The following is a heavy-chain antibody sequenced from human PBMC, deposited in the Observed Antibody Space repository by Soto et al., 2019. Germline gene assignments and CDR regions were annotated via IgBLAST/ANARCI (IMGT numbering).Heavy chain of an antibody. Sequence: FGFTIVDLAVRRISKKQGKGLEWVSGISWNSGSIGYADSVKGRFTISRDNAKNSLYLQMNSLRAEDTALYYCAKAARDFGVVIGYFDYWGQGTLVTVAA. CDR2: ISWNSGSI. D-gene: IGHD3-3*01. J-gene: IGHJ4*02. V-gene: IGHV3-9*01. CDR1: GFTIVDLA. CDR3: AKAARDFGVVIGYFDY.